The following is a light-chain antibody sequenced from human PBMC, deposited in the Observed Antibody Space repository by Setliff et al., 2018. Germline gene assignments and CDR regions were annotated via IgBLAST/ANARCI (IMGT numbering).Light chain of an antibody. CDR2: LEGSGSY. V-gene: IGLV4-60*03. CDR1: SGHSSYI. CDR3: ETWDSNTRV. Sequence: QPVLTHSSSASASLGSSVKLTCTLSSGHSSYIIAWHQQQPGKAPRYLMKLEGSGSYNKGSGVPDRFSGSSSEADRYLTISNLQSEDEADYYCETWDSNTRVFGGGTKVTVL. J-gene: IGLJ2*01.